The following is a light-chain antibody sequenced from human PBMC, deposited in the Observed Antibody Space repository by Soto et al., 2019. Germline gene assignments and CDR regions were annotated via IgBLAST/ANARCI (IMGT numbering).Light chain of an antibody. CDR2: WAS. V-gene: IGKV4-1*01. CDR3: QQYYITPFT. Sequence: DIVMTQSPDSLAVSLGERATINCKSSQSVLYNSNNRDYLAWYQQKPGQPPKLLIYWASTRESGVPDRFSGSGSGTDFTLTISSLQAEDGAVYYCQQYYITPFTFGPGTKVDIK. J-gene: IGKJ3*01. CDR1: QSVLYNSNNRDY.